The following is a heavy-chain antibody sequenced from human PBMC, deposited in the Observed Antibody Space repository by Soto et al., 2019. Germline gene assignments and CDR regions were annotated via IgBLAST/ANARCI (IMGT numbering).Heavy chain of an antibody. Sequence: QVQLQQWGAGLLKPSETLSLTCAVYGGSFSGYYWSWIRQPPGKGLEWIGEINHSGSTNYNPSLKSRVTISVDTSKNQFSRKLSSVTAADTAVYYCARLWFGELSPYYYYGMDVWGQGTTVTVSS. CDR3: ARLWFGELSPYYYYGMDV. CDR2: INHSGST. D-gene: IGHD3-10*01. CDR1: GGSFSGYY. V-gene: IGHV4-34*01. J-gene: IGHJ6*02.